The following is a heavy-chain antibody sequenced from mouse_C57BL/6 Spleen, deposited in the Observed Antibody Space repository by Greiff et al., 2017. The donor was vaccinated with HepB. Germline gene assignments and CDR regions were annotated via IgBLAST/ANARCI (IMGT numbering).Heavy chain of an antibody. CDR1: GYTFTDYY. CDR2: INPNNGGT. V-gene: IGHV1-26*01. J-gene: IGHJ2*01. D-gene: IGHD4-1*01. Sequence: VQLQQSGPELVKPGASVKISCKASGYTFTDYYMNWVKQSHGKSLEWIGDINPNNGGTSYNQKFKGKATLTVDKSSSTAYMELRSLTSEDSAVYYCARRVTGTYFDYWGQGTTLTVSS. CDR3: ARRVTGTYFDY.